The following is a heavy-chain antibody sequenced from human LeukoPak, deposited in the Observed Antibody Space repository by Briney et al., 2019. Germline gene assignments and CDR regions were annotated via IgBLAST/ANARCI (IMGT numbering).Heavy chain of an antibody. J-gene: IGHJ4*02. CDR1: GFTFSSYG. CDR2: ISSSGSTI. Sequence: AGGSLRLSCAASGFTFSSYGMSWVRQAPGKGLEWVSYISSSGSTIYYADSVKGRFTISRDNAKNSLYLQMNSLRAEDTAVYYCARDLGYCSGGSCYSGNFDYWGQGTLVTVSS. CDR3: ARDLGYCSGGSCYSGNFDY. V-gene: IGHV3-48*04. D-gene: IGHD2-15*01.